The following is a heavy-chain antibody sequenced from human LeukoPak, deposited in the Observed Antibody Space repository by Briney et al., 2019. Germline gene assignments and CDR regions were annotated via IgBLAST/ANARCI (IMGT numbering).Heavy chain of an antibody. V-gene: IGHV3-53*01. CDR1: GLTFSSYG. Sequence: GGSLRLSCAASGLTFSSYGMSWVRQAPGKGLEWVSVIYSGGITYYADSVKGRFTISRDDSKNTLYLQMNSLRAEDTAVYYCARGGWELSYWGQGTLVTVSS. CDR3: ARGGWELSY. J-gene: IGHJ4*02. CDR2: IYSGGIT. D-gene: IGHD1-26*01.